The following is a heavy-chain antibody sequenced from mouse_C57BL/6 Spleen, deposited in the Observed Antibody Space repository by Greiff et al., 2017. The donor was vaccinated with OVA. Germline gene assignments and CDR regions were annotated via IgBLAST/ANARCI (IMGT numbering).Heavy chain of an antibody. Sequence: QVQLKQPGAELVRPGSSVKLSCKASGYTFTSYWMHWVKQRPIQGLEWIGNIDPSDSETHYNQKFKDKATLTVDKSSSTAYMQLSSLTSEDSAVYYCAREEYYSNYFFAYWGQGTLVTVSA. CDR1: GYTFTSYW. V-gene: IGHV1-52*01. CDR2: IDPSDSET. D-gene: IGHD2-5*01. CDR3: AREEYYSNYFFAY. J-gene: IGHJ3*01.